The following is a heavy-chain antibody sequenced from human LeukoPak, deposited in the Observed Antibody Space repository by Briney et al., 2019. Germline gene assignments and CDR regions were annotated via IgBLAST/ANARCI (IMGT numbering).Heavy chain of an antibody. CDR1: GFTFSSYS. D-gene: IGHD6-19*01. CDR3: ARDRSSGWLGDAFDI. V-gene: IGHV3-48*01. J-gene: IGHJ3*02. CDR2: ISSSSSTI. Sequence: GSLRLSCAASGFTFSSYSMNWVRQAPGKGLEWVSYISSSSSTIYYADSVKGRFTISRDNAKNSLYLQMNSLRAEDTAVYYCARDRSSGWLGDAFDIWGQGTMVTVSS.